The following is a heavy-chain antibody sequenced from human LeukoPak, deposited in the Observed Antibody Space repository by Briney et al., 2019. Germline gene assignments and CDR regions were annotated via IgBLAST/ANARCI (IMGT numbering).Heavy chain of an antibody. J-gene: IGHJ4*02. CDR3: AAHTYYYDSSGTRDY. V-gene: IGHV1-18*01. CDR1: GGTFSSYA. CDR2: INVYNGKT. Sequence: ASVKVSCKASGGTFSSYAISWVRQAPGQGLEWMAWINVYNGKTYYAQNFQGRVTMTTDTSTSTAYMELGNLRSDDTAVYYCAAHTYYYDSSGTRDYWGQGTLVTVSS. D-gene: IGHD3-22*01.